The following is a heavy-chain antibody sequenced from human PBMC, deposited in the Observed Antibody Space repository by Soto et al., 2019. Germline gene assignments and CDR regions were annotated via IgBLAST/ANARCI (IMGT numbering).Heavy chain of an antibody. CDR3: ARVAVAGTRVDY. Sequence: SGTLSLTCAVSGGSISSSKWWGWGRQPPGKGLEWIGEIYHSGSTNYNPSLKSRVTISVDKSKNQFSLKLSSVTAADTAVYYCARVAVAGTRVDYWGQGTLVTVSS. J-gene: IGHJ4*02. CDR2: IYHSGST. V-gene: IGHV4-4*02. CDR1: GGSISSSKW. D-gene: IGHD6-19*01.